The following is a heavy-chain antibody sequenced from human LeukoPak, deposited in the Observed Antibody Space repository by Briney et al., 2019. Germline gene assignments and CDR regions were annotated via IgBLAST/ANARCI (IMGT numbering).Heavy chain of an antibody. V-gene: IGHV4-61*02. Sequence: SETLSLTCTVSGGSINSDYHYWSWIRQPAGKGLEWIGRIYNSGNTNYNPSLKSRVTISVDTSKNQFSLKLSSVTAADTAVYYCARTRGHNALDYWGQGTLVTVSS. J-gene: IGHJ4*02. CDR3: ARTRGHNALDY. CDR1: GGSINSDYHY. CDR2: IYNSGNT. D-gene: IGHD2-2*01.